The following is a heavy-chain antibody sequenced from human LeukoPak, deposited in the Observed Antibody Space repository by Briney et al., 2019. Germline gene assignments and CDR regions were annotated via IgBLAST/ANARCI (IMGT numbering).Heavy chain of an antibody. J-gene: IGHJ4*02. Sequence: SETLSLTCAVSGGSISSGGYSWSWIRQPPGKGLEWIGYIYHSGSTYYNPSLKSRVTISVDRSKNQFSLKLSSVTAADTAVYYCARVINYYDSGSYYPYYFDYWGQGTLVTVSS. CDR1: GGSISSGGYS. CDR2: IYHSGST. CDR3: ARVINYYDSGSYYPYYFDY. D-gene: IGHD3-10*01. V-gene: IGHV4-30-2*01.